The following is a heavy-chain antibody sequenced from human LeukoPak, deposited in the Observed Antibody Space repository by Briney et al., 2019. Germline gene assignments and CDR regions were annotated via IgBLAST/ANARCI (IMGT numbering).Heavy chain of an antibody. D-gene: IGHD5-24*01. CDR2: IYYSGST. J-gene: IGHJ5*02. CDR3: ARRNGITGNWFDP. CDR1: GGSISSYY. Sequence: SETLSLTCTVSGGSISSYYWSWIRQPPGKGLEWIGYIYYSGSTNYNPSLKSRVTISVDMSKNEFSLKVNSVTAADTAVYYCARRNGITGNWFDPWGQGTLVTVSS. V-gene: IGHV4-59*08.